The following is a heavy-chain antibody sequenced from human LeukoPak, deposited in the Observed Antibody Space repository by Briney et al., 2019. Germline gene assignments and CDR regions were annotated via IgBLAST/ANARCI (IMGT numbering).Heavy chain of an antibody. CDR3: ARSGSYPRYYFDY. J-gene: IGHJ4*02. CDR2: ISGSSSTI. D-gene: IGHD1-26*01. Sequence: PGGSLRLSCAASGFTFSSYSMNWVRQAPGKGLEWVSYISGSSSTIYYADSVKGRFTISRDNAKNSLYLQMNSLRAEDTAVYYCARSGSYPRYYFDYWGQGTLVTVSS. CDR1: GFTFSSYS. V-gene: IGHV3-48*01.